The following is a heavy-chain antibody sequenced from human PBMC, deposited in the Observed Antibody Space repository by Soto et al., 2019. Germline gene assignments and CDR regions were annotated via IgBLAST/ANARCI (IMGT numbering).Heavy chain of an antibody. CDR3: ARDCSGGSCYSGYYYGMDV. V-gene: IGHV3-11*06. CDR2: ISSSSSYT. J-gene: IGHJ6*02. CDR1: GFTFSDYY. D-gene: IGHD2-15*01. Sequence: GGSLRLSCAASGFTFSDYYMSWIRQAPGKGLEWVSYISSSSSYTNYADSVKGRFTISRDNAKNSLYLQMNSLRAEDTAVYYCARDCSGGSCYSGYYYGMDVWGQGTTVTVSS.